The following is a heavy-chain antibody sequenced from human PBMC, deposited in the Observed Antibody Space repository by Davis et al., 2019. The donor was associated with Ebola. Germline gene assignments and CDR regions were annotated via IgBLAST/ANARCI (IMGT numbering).Heavy chain of an antibody. V-gene: IGHV5-51*01. CDR1: GYSFTSYW. Sequence: GESLKISCKGSGYSFTSYWIGWVRQMPGKGLEWMGIIYPGDSDTRYSPSFQGQVTISVDKSISTAYLQWNSLKASDTAMYYCARQVQVTMISYWFDPWGQGTLVTVSS. CDR3: ARQVQVTMISYWFDP. D-gene: IGHD3-22*01. CDR2: IYPGDSDT. J-gene: IGHJ5*02.